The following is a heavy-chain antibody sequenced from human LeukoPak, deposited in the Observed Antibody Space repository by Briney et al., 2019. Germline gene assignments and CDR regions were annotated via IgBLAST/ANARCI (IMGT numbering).Heavy chain of an antibody. V-gene: IGHV4-34*01. CDR1: GGSFSGYY. Sequence: SETLSLTCAVYGGSFSGYYWSWIRQPPGKGLEWIGEINHSGSTNYNPSLKSRVTISVDTSKNQFSLKLSSVTAADTAVYYCARGKTTVTPLDYWGRGTLVTVSS. CDR3: ARGKTTVTPLDY. D-gene: IGHD4-17*01. J-gene: IGHJ4*02. CDR2: INHSGST.